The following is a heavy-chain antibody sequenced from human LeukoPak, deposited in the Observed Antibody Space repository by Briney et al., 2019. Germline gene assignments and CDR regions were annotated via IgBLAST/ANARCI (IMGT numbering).Heavy chain of an antibody. Sequence: GGSLRLSCAASGFTFSGSAMHWVRQASGKGLEWVGRIRSKANSYATAYAASVKGRFTISRDDSKNTASLQMNSLKTEDTAVYYCTTAATLFDYWGQGTLVTVSS. J-gene: IGHJ4*02. CDR2: IRSKANSYAT. CDR3: TTAATLFDY. CDR1: GFTFSGSA. D-gene: IGHD2-15*01. V-gene: IGHV3-73*01.